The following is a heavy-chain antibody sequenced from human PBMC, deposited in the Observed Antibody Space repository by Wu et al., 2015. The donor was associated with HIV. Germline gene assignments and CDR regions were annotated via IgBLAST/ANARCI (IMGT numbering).Heavy chain of an antibody. D-gene: IGHD3-10*01. Sequence: QVQLLQSGAEVKNPGSSVRVSCKASGATFTSYALSWVRQAPGQGLEWMGIINPSGGSTSYAQKFQGRVTMTRDTSTSTVYMELSSLRSEDTAVYYCARDHQLLWFGESSMDVWGQGTTVTVSS. CDR3: ARDHQLLWFGESSMDV. J-gene: IGHJ6*02. V-gene: IGHV1-46*01. CDR1: GATFTSYA. CDR2: INPSGGST.